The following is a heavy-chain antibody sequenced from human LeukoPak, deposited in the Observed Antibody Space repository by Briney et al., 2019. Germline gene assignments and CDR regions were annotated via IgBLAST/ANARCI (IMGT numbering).Heavy chain of an antibody. CDR3: ARDNSDYGDADPGRY. D-gene: IGHD4-17*01. CDR1: GYTFTSYG. Sequence: ASVKVSCKASGYTFTSYGISWVRQAPGQGLEWMGWISAYNGNTNYAQKLQGRVTMTTDTSTSTAYMELRSLRSDDTAVYYCARDNSDYGDADPGRYWGQGTLVTVSS. V-gene: IGHV1-18*01. J-gene: IGHJ4*02. CDR2: ISAYNGNT.